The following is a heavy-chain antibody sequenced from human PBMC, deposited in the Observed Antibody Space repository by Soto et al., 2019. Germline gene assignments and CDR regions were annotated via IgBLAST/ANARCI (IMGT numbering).Heavy chain of an antibody. Sequence: SVKVSCKASGGTFSSYAISWVRQAPGQGLEWMGGTIPIFGTANYAQKFQGRVTITADESTSTAYMELSSLRPEDTAVYHCASAEVPAGYCSGGSCYSGWFDPWGQGTLVTVSS. CDR3: ASAEVPAGYCSGGSCYSGWFDP. J-gene: IGHJ5*02. CDR1: GGTFSSYA. V-gene: IGHV1-69*13. D-gene: IGHD2-15*01. CDR2: TIPIFGTA.